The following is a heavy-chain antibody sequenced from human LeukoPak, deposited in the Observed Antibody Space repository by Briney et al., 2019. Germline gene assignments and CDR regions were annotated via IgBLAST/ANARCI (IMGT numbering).Heavy chain of an antibody. J-gene: IGHJ4*02. Sequence: SETLSLTCAVYGGSFSGYYWSWIRQPPGKGLEWIGEINHSGSTNYNPSLKSRVTISVDTSKNQFSLKLSSMTAADTAVYYCAVSYYYDSSGHLPAGCWGQGTLVTVSS. V-gene: IGHV4-34*01. CDR1: GGSFSGYY. CDR3: AVSYYYDSSGHLPAGC. CDR2: INHSGST. D-gene: IGHD3-22*01.